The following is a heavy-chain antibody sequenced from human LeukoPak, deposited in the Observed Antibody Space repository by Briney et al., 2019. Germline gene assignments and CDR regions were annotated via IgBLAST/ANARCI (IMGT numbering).Heavy chain of an antibody. CDR2: ISGSGGST. D-gene: IGHD1-7*01. CDR1: GFTFSSYA. J-gene: IGHJ4*02. Sequence: GGSLRLSCAASGFTFSSYAMSWVRQAPGKGLEWVSLISGSGGSTYYADSVKGRFTISRDNSKNTLYLQMNSLRAEDTAVYYCAKDKNYQNYFDYLGQGTLVTVSS. CDR3: AKDKNYQNYFDY. V-gene: IGHV3-23*01.